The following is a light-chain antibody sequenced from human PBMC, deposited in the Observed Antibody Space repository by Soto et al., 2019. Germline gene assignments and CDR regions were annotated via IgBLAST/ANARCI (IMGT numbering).Light chain of an antibody. CDR1: QGISSY. CDR2: AAS. V-gene: IGKV1-9*01. J-gene: IGKJ5*01. Sequence: DIQLTQSPSFLSASVADRVTITCRACQGISSYLAWYQQKPGKAPKLLIYAASTLQSGVPSRFSGSGSGTEFTLTISSLQPEDFATYYCQQLDTYPITFGQGTRLEIK. CDR3: QQLDTYPIT.